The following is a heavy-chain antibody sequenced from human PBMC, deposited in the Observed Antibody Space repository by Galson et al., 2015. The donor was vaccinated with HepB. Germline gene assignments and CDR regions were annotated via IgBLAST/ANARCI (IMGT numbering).Heavy chain of an antibody. V-gene: IGHV3-13*01. Sequence: SLRLSCAASGFTFSSYDIHWVRQATGKGLEWVSAIGTAGDTYYPGSVKGRFTISRENAKNSLYLQMNSLRAGDTAVYYCARATCSGGSCYDYWGQGTLVTVSS. D-gene: IGHD2-15*01. J-gene: IGHJ4*02. CDR1: GFTFSSYD. CDR3: ARATCSGGSCYDY. CDR2: IGTAGDT.